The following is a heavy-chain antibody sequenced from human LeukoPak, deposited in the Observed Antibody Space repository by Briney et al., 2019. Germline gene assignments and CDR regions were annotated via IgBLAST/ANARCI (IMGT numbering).Heavy chain of an antibody. D-gene: IGHD3-10*01. V-gene: IGHV1-3*03. CDR2: INAGNGNT. CDR3: ARGERITMVRGVIHYYMDV. J-gene: IGHJ6*03. CDR1: GYTFTSYA. Sequence: GASVKVSCKASGYTFTSYAMHWVRQAPGQRLEWMGWINAGNGNTKYSQEFQGRVTITRDTSASTAYMELSSLRSEDMAVYYCARGERITMVRGVIHYYMDVWGKGTTVTVSS.